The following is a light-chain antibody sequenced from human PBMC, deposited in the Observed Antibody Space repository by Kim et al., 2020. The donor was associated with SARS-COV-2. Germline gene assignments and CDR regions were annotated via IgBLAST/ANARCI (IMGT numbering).Light chain of an antibody. Sequence: PQGERATLSCRASQSISSNLAWYHQKPGQAPRLLIYGASTRATGIPARFSGSGSGTEFTLTISSLQSEDFAVYYCQQYNDWLPITFGQGTRLEIK. CDR1: QSISSN. CDR2: GAS. V-gene: IGKV3-15*01. J-gene: IGKJ5*01. CDR3: QQYNDWLPIT.